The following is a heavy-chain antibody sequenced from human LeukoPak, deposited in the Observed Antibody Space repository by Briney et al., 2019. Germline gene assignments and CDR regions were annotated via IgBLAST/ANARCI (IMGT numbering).Heavy chain of an antibody. CDR1: GFTFSSYG. V-gene: IGHV3-23*01. CDR2: ISGSGGGT. J-gene: IGHJ4*02. CDR3: ARVLYYDSSGVESGYFDY. D-gene: IGHD3-22*01. Sequence: GGSLRLSCAASGFTFSSYGMSWVRQAPGKGLEWVSAISGSGGGTYYADSVKGRFTISRDNSKNTLYLQMNSLRAEDTAVYYCARVLYYDSSGVESGYFDYWGQGTLVTVSS.